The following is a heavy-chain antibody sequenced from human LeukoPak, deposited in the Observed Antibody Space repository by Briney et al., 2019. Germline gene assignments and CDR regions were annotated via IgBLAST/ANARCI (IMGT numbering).Heavy chain of an antibody. J-gene: IGHJ4*02. CDR2: INPYSGGT. CDR1: GYTFTGYY. CDR3: ARDFLGSSGPVEEYFDY. D-gene: IGHD5-12*01. V-gene: IGHV1-2*02. Sequence: GASVKVSCKASGYTFTGYYMHWVRQAPGQGLEWMGWINPYSGGTNSAQKFQGRVTMTRDTSISTAYMELSRLRSDDTAVYYCARDFLGSSGPVEEYFDYWGQGTLVTVSS.